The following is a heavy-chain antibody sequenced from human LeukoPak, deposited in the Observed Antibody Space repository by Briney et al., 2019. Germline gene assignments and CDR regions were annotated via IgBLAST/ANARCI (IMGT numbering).Heavy chain of an antibody. D-gene: IGHD3-3*01. V-gene: IGHV3-48*02. CDR1: GFTFSSYS. Sequence: PGGSLRPSCAASGFTFSSYSMNWVRQATGKGLEWVSYISSSSSTIYYADSVKGRFTISRDNAKNSLYLQMNSLRDEDTAVYYCASNFFWSGQYFDYWGQGTLVTVSS. J-gene: IGHJ4*02. CDR3: ASNFFWSGQYFDY. CDR2: ISSSSSTI.